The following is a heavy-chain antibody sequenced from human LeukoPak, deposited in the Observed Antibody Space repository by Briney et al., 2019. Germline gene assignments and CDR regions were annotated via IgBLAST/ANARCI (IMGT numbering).Heavy chain of an antibody. CDR3: ATVVESVLLWFGPYFQH. CDR2: FDPEDGET. J-gene: IGHJ1*01. CDR1: GYTLTELS. V-gene: IGHV1-24*01. D-gene: IGHD3-10*01. Sequence: GASVRVSCKVSGYTLTELSMHWVRQAPGKGLEWMGGFDPEDGETIYAQKFQGRVTMTEDTSTDTAYMELSSLRSEDTAVYYCATVVESVLLWFGPYFQHWGQGTLVTVSS.